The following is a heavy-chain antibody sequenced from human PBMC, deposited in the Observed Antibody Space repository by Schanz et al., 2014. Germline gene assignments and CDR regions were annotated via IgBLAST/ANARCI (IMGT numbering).Heavy chain of an antibody. CDR1: GFTFRGHA. CDR2: TSTDGTKT. V-gene: IGHV3-30*04. D-gene: IGHD2-15*01. J-gene: IGHJ6*02. CDR3: ATGGISNVRYWFNGLDV. Sequence: QVQLVESGGGVVQPGTSLRLSCAASGFTFRGHAMHWVRQAPGQGLEKVAVTSTDGTKTYYAASVRGRFTISRDDSQNTLYLQMNSLESEDTGVYYCATGGISNVRYWFNGLDVWGQGTTVTVSS.